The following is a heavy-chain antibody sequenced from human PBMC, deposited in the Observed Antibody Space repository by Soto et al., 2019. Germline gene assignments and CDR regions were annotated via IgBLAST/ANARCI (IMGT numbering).Heavy chain of an antibody. Sequence: PSETLSLTCDVSGASISNDNWLSWVRQPPGKGLEWIGETYHSGSTNYNPSLKSRVTISVDKSKNQFSLKLSSVTAADTAVYYCAKDLGIAVSARRAFDIWGQGTMVTVSS. CDR3: AKDLGIAVSARRAFDI. J-gene: IGHJ3*02. CDR2: TYHSGST. D-gene: IGHD6-19*01. CDR1: GASISNDNW. V-gene: IGHV4-4*02.